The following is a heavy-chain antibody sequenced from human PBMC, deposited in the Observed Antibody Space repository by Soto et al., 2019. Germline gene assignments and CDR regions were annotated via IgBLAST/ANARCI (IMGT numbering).Heavy chain of an antibody. V-gene: IGHV4-34*01. CDR3: ARRGIKYPRVYYGLDV. CDR1: GGSFSGYY. Sequence: PSETLSLTCAFYGGSFSGYYWSWIRQPPGKGLEWIGEINHSGSTNYNPSLKSRVTISVDTSKNQFSLKLSSVTAADTAVYYCARRGIKYPRVYYGLDVWGQGTTVTVSS. D-gene: IGHD5-12*01. CDR2: INHSGST. J-gene: IGHJ6*02.